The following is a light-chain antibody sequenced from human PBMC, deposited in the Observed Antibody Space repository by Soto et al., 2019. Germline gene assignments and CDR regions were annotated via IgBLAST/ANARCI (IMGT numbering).Light chain of an antibody. CDR1: QSVNNNY. CDR3: QQYDMSPYT. J-gene: IGKJ2*01. CDR2: AAS. Sequence: EIGWTQSPDTLSLAPGERVTLSCRASQSVNNNYLAWYQHTPGQAHRLLIYAASSRPVGIPDKFSGSGYGTDFTFTINRLEPEDFAVYYCQQYDMSPYTFGKGTTLQI. V-gene: IGKV3-20*01.